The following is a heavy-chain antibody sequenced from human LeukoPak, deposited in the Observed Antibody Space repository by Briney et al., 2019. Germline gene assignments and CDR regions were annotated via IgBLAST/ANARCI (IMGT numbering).Heavy chain of an antibody. D-gene: IGHD1-26*01. V-gene: IGHV6-1*01. CDR2: TYSRSKWFN. CDR1: GDSVSSKSAS. J-gene: IGHJ4*02. Sequence: SQTLSLTCAISGDSVSSKSASWNWLRQSPSRGLEWLGRTYSRSKWFNDYAVSVKSRITINPDTSKNQFSLHLTSVTPDDTAVYYCARGTGSLDYWGQGTLVTVSS. CDR3: ARGTGSLDY.